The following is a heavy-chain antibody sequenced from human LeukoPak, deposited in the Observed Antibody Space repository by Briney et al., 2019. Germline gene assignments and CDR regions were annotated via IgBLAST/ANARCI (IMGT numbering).Heavy chain of an antibody. CDR1: GGSISSSSYY. D-gene: IGHD3-3*01. J-gene: IGHJ5*02. V-gene: IGHV4-39*07. CDR3: ARRSGPRRWFDP. Sequence: SETLSLTCTVSGGSISSSSYYWGWIRQPPGKGLEWIGSVFYSGSTYYNPSLQSRVTISVDTSKNQFSLKLSSVTAADTAVYYCARRSGPRRWFDPWGQGTLVTVSS. CDR2: VFYSGST.